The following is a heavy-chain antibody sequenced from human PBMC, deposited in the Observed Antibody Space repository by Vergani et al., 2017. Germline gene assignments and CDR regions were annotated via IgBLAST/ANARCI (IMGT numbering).Heavy chain of an antibody. D-gene: IGHD3-3*01. Sequence: QVQLVQSGAEVKKPGASVKVSCKASGYTFTGYYMHWVRQAPGQGLEWLGWINPNSGGTNYAPKFQGRVTMTRDTSIRPAYMELSRRRSDDAAVYYCARSTERIEWSGDYPGRYYYDYYYMDVGGKGTTVTVSS. J-gene: IGHJ6*03. V-gene: IGHV1-2*02. CDR1: GYTFTGYY. CDR3: ARSTERIEWSGDYPGRYYYDYYYMDV. CDR2: INPNSGGT.